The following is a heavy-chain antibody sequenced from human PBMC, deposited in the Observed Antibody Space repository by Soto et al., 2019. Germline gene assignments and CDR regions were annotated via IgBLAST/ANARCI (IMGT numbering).Heavy chain of an antibody. J-gene: IGHJ3*02. CDR2: VTPGGRS. V-gene: IGHV4-34*01. CDR3: TTSGRSWPDSFDI. CDR1: GGSFNSYF. Sequence: QVQLQQWGAGLLKPSETLSLTCAVYGGSFNSYFWNWVRQPPGKGLEWIGEVTPGGRSNYNPSLRSRVNVSKDTSKNQFSLEVNSVTAADTAVYYCTTSGRSWPDSFDIWGQGAMVTVSS. D-gene: IGHD6-13*01.